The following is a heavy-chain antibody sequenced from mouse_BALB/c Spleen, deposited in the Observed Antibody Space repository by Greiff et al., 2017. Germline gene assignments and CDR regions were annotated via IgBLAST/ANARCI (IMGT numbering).Heavy chain of an antibody. J-gene: IGHJ3*01. Sequence: QVQLQQSGAELVRPGTSVKVSCEASGYAFTNYLIEWVKQRPGQGLEWIGVINPGSGGTNYNEKFKGKATLTADKSSSTAYMQLSSLTSDDSAVYFCARPLYGSSYTWFAYWGQGTLVTVSA. CDR3: ARPLYGSSYTWFAY. D-gene: IGHD1-1*01. CDR2: INPGSGGT. V-gene: IGHV1-54*03. CDR1: GYAFTNYL.